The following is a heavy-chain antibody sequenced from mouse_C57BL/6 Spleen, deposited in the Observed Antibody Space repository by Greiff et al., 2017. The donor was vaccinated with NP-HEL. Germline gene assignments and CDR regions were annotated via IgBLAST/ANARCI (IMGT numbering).Heavy chain of an antibody. CDR3: ASPTGTEFAY. Sequence: EVQVVESGGDLVKPGGSLKLSCAASGFTFSSYGMSWVRQTPDKRLEWVATISSGGSYTYYPDSVKGRFTISRDNAKNTLYLQMSSLKSEDTAMYYCASPTGTEFAYWGQGTLVTVSA. D-gene: IGHD4-1*02. V-gene: IGHV5-6*01. CDR1: GFTFSSYG. J-gene: IGHJ3*01. CDR2: ISSGGSYT.